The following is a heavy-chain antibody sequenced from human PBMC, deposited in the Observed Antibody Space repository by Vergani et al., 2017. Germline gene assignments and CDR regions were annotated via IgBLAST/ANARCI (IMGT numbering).Heavy chain of an antibody. V-gene: IGHV4-39*07. D-gene: IGHD5-18*01. CDR2: IYTSGST. J-gene: IGHJ6*03. CDR3: ASXWIQLWLGYYYMDV. CDR1: GGSITYGAFY. Sequence: QLQLQESGPGLVKPSETLSLTCTVSGGSITYGAFYWGWIRQSPGKGLEWIGSIYTSGSTNYNPSLKSRVTMSVDTSKNQFSLKLSSVTAADTAVYYCASXWIQLWLGYYYMDVWGKGTTVTVSS.